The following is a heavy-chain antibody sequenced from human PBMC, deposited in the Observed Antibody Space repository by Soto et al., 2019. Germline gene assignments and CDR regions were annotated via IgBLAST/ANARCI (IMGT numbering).Heavy chain of an antibody. J-gene: IGHJ3*01. CDR1: GYTFTHHD. CDR3: ARGIVGGSTRAFDV. V-gene: IGHV1-8*01. D-gene: IGHD1-26*01. Sequence: QVQLVQSGAEVKKPGASVRVSCTASGYTFTHHDVNWVRQAPGQGPEWMGWMNPKSGETCYAQIFQGRVKMTRDTSISTAYMELSSLRSGDTAIYFCARGIVGGSTRAFDVWGQGTKVTVSS. CDR2: MNPKSGET.